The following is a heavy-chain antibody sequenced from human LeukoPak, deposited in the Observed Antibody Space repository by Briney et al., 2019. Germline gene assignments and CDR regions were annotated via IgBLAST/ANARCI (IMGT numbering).Heavy chain of an antibody. D-gene: IGHD6-19*01. V-gene: IGHV3-33*08. CDR3: ARDADTSGHYSYFDY. CDR1: GFSFSSHS. J-gene: IGHJ4*02. CDR2: VWHDASKN. Sequence: PGRSLRLSCATSGFSFSSHSMHWVRQAPGKGLEWVAGVWHDASKNLYRDSVKGRFTISRDNSKNMLSLQMDSLRDDDTAVYYCARDADTSGHYSYFDYWGQGALVIVSS.